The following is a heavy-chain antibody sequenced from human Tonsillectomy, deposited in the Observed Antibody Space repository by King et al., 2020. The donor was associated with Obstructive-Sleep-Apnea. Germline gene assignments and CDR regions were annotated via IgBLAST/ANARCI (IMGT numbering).Heavy chain of an antibody. Sequence: VQLVESGAEVRKPGESLKISCKGSGYSFTTYCIGWVRQMPGNGLEWMGIIYTGDSDTIYSPSFQGQVTISADKSISTAYMQWSSLKASDTAMYYCARRSDSRPYSFDYWGQGTLVTVSS. CDR1: GYSFTTYC. CDR2: IYTGDSDT. V-gene: IGHV5-51*01. CDR3: ARRSDSRPYSFDY. J-gene: IGHJ4*02. D-gene: IGHD3-22*01.